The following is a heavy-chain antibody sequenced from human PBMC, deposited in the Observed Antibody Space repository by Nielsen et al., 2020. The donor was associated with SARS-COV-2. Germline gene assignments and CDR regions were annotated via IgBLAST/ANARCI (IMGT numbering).Heavy chain of an antibody. V-gene: IGHV6-1*01. D-gene: IGHD4-17*01. Sequence: SQTLSLTCAISGDSVSSSSAAWNWIRQSPSRGLEWLGRTYYRSKWYNDYAVSVKSRITINPDTSKNQFSLHLNSVTPEDTAVYYCARAREAYGDYYYYYTDVWGKGTTVTVSS. J-gene: IGHJ6*03. CDR1: GDSVSSSSAA. CDR3: ARAREAYGDYYYYYTDV. CDR2: TYYRSKWYN.